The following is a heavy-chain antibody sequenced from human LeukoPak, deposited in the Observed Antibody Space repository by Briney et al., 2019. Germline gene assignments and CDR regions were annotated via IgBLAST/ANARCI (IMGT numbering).Heavy chain of an antibody. V-gene: IGHV3-21*01. J-gene: IGHJ3*02. CDR1: GFTFSSYS. CDR3: AREPVRYDAFDI. CDR2: ISSSSSYI. D-gene: IGHD4-17*01. Sequence: GGSLRLSCAASGFTFSSYSMTWVRQAPGKGLEWVSSISSSSSYIYYADSVKGRFTISRDNAKNSLYLQMNSLRAEDTAVYYCAREPVRYDAFDIWGQGTMVTVSS.